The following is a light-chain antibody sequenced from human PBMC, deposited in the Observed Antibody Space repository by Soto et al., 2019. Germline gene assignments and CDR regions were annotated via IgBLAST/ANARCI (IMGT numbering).Light chain of an antibody. CDR1: QSVSSSY. CDR2: GVS. V-gene: IGKV3-20*01. CDR3: HQYDDGPYT. J-gene: IGKJ2*01. Sequence: EGVFTQSPGTPSLSAGERAPPSCRASQSVSSSYLAWYQQKPGQAPRLLIYGVSTRATGIPDRFSGSGSGTEFTLTISSLQSEDFAVYYCHQYDDGPYTFGQGTKVDIK.